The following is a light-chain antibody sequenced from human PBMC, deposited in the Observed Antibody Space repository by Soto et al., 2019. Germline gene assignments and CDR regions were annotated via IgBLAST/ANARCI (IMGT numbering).Light chain of an antibody. Sequence: QSFLTQPASVSGSPGQSITISCSGTSSDIGSYDHVAWYQQFPGKSPKLIIYAVSDRPSGVSDRFSGSKSGISASLTISGLQTEDEADYYCISYTDRQSYLFGTGTKAPS. V-gene: IGLV2-14*03. CDR3: ISYTDRQSYL. CDR1: SSDIGSYDH. CDR2: AVS. J-gene: IGLJ1*01.